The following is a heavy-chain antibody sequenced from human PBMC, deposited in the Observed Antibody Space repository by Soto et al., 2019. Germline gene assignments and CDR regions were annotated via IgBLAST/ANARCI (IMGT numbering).Heavy chain of an antibody. V-gene: IGHV3-7*01. CDR3: ARDLSQDPYYFDY. CDR1: GFTFSSYW. Sequence: PGGSLRLSCAASGFTFSSYWMSWVRQAPGKGLEWVANIKQDGSEKYYVDSVKGRFTISRDNAKNSLYLQMNSLRAEDTAVYYCARDLSQDPYYFDYWGQGTLVTVS. J-gene: IGHJ4*02. CDR2: IKQDGSEK.